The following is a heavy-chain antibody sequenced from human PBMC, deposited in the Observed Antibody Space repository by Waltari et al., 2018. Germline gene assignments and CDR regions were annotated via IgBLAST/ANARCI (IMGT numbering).Heavy chain of an antibody. V-gene: IGHV3-74*03. J-gene: IGHJ5*02. Sequence: EVQVVESGGDLVQPGGSLRLSCAASGFTFSSYWLHWVRQVPGKGLVWVSRINSDGSSTTYADSVRGRFTISRDNAKNTLYLQMNSLRAEDTAVYYCARDPTRSNYHRFDPWGQGTLVTVSS. CDR1: GFTFSSYW. CDR3: ARDPTRSNYHRFDP. D-gene: IGHD3-10*01. CDR2: INSDGSST.